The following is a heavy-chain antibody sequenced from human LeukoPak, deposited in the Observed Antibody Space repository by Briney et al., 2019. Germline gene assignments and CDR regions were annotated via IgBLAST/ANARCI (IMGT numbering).Heavy chain of an antibody. CDR3: AMSRAYGWSDY. CDR1: GFTFASYA. CDR2: ASGSGRST. J-gene: IGHJ4*01. V-gene: IGHV3-23*01. D-gene: IGHD6-19*01. Sequence: GGSLRLSCEASGFTFASYAMTWVRQPPGKGLAWVSTASGSGRSTYYADSVKGRFTISRNNSRNTVYLQMDSLRAEDTAISKIAMSRAYGWSDYWGHGTLVTVSS.